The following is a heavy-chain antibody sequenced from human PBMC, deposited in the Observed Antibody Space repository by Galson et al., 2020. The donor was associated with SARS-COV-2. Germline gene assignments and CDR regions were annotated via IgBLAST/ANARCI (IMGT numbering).Heavy chain of an antibody. CDR2: ISYEGSLK. CDR1: GFTFNNFA. J-gene: IGHJ4*02. CDR3: ARVGGVFAFTSSYYLNY. V-gene: IGHV3-30*04. Sequence: GESLKISCAAPGFTFNNFALNWVRQAPGKGLEWVALISYEGSLKYYADSVKGRFTISRDSSKNTVYLQMNSLRADDTAVYYWARVGGVFAFTSSYYLNYWGQGTLVTVSS. D-gene: IGHD3-22*01.